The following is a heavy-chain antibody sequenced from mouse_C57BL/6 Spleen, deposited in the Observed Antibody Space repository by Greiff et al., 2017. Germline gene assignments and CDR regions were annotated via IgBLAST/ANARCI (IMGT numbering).Heavy chain of an antibody. V-gene: IGHV1-53*01. CDR1: GYTFTSYW. Sequence: VQLQQPGTELVKPGASVKLSCKASGYTFTSYWMHWVKQRPGQGLEWIGNINPSNGGTNYNEKFKSKAKLTVDKSSSTAYMQLSSLTSEDSAVYYCARGAGNYDYFDYWGQGTTLTVSS. CDR3: ARGAGNYDYFDY. D-gene: IGHD2-1*01. J-gene: IGHJ2*01. CDR2: INPSNGGT.